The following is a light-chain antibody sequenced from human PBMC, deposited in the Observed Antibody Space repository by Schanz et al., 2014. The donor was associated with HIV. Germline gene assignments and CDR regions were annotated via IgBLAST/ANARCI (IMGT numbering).Light chain of an antibody. CDR3: QQYGSSPFT. V-gene: IGKV3-20*01. J-gene: IGKJ3*01. CDR1: QTVSSNS. CDR2: GTS. Sequence: EIVLTQSPVILSLSPGERATLSCRASQTVSSNSLGWYQQKPGQAPRLLIYGTSSRATGIPDRFSGSGSGTDFTLTISRLEPEDFAVYYCQQYGSSPFTFGPGTKVDIK.